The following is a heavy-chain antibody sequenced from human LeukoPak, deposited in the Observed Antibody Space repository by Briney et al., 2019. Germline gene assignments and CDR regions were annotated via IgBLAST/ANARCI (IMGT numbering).Heavy chain of an antibody. V-gene: IGHV4-39*07. CDR1: GGSISSSSYY. J-gene: IGHJ4*02. D-gene: IGHD3-16*02. CDR3: AREGFYDYVWGSYRYYFDY. Sequence: SETLSLTCTVSGGSISSSSYYWGWIRQPPGKGLEWIGSIYYSGSTYYNPSLKSRVTISVDTSKNQFSLKLSSVTAADTAVYYCAREGFYDYVWGSYRYYFDYWGQGTLVTVSS. CDR2: IYYSGST.